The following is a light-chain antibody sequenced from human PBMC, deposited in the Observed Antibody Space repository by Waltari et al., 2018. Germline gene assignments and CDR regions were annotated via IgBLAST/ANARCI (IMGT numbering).Light chain of an antibody. J-gene: IGKJ4*01. CDR1: QSMIKW. CDR2: NAS. V-gene: IGKV1-5*03. Sequence: DIQMTQSPSTLPASVGDKFTITCRASQSMIKWLAWYQQKPGKAPKLLIYNASTLESGVPSRFSGSGSGTEFTLTISSLQPDDFATYYCQQYNSYSLLTFGGGTKVEIK. CDR3: QQYNSYSLLT.